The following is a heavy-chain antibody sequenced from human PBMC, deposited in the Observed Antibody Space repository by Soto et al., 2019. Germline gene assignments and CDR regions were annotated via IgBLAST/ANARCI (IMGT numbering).Heavy chain of an antibody. D-gene: IGHD6-6*01. Sequence: GASVKVSCEACGYTFTNYAITWVRQAPGQGLEWMGWISAYNGDTHYTQRLQGRVTMTTDTSTSTAYMELRGLRSADTTVYYCARVGQLVGYFYSYSAFWGKGTTVPVSS. CDR2: ISAYNGDT. J-gene: IGHJ6*03. CDR3: ARVGQLVGYFYSYSAF. V-gene: IGHV1-18*01. CDR1: GYTFTNYA.